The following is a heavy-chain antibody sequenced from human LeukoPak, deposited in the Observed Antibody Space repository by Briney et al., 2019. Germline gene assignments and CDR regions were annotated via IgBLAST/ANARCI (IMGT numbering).Heavy chain of an antibody. CDR2: INPNTGDT. CDR1: GYTFTAYY. D-gene: IGHD1-26*01. Sequence: GASVKVSCEASGYTFTAYYIQWVRQAPGQGLEWMGWINPNTGDTDYAQKFQVRVTVTRDTSISTSYMELSSLRSDDTAVYYCARGSGNYLFDYWGQGTLLTVSS. CDR3: ARGSGNYLFDY. V-gene: IGHV1-2*02. J-gene: IGHJ4*02.